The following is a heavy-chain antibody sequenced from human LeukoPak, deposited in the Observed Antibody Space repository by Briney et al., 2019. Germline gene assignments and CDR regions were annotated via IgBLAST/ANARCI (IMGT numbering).Heavy chain of an antibody. J-gene: IGHJ4*02. V-gene: IGHV2-5*02. Sequence: SGPTLVNPTQTLTLTCTFSGFSLSTREVGVGWIRQPPGEALEWLALVYWDDDKRYCPSLKSRLTITKDTSTNQVVLAMTNMDPVDTATYYCARRTAGNLIDYWGQGTLVTVSS. CDR3: ARRTAGNLIDY. CDR1: GFSLSTREVG. D-gene: IGHD4-23*01. CDR2: VYWDDDK.